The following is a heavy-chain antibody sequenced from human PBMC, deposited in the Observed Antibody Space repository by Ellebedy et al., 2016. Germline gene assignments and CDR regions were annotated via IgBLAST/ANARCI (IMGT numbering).Heavy chain of an antibody. CDR2: ISGSGGST. J-gene: IGHJ4*02. CDR3: ARTVAGEL. CDR1: GFTFSSYA. V-gene: IGHV3-23*01. D-gene: IGHD6-19*01. Sequence: GESLKISXAASGFTFSSYAMSWVRQAPGKGLAWVSSISGSGGSTYYADSVKGRFTISRDNSKNTLYLQMNSLRAEDTAVYYCARTVAGELWGQGTLVTVSS.